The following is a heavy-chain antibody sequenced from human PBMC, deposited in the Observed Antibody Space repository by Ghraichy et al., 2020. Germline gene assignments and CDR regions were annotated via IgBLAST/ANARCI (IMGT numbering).Heavy chain of an antibody. CDR2: ITSSSSYI. CDR3: ATNAGGSGSSSWCLDY. J-gene: IGHJ4*02. V-gene: IGHV3-21*01. Sequence: GGSLRLSCAASGFTFSSYSMNWVRQAPGKGLEWVSSITSSSSYIYYADSVKGRFTISRDNAKNSLYLQMNSLRAEDTAVYYCATNAGGSGSSSWCLDYWGQGTLVTVSS. D-gene: IGHD6-13*01. CDR1: GFTFSSYS.